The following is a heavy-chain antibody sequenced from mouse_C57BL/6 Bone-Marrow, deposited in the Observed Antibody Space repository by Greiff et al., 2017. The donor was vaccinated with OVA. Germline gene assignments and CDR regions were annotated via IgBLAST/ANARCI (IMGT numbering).Heavy chain of an antibody. Sequence: EVKLMESGGGLVQPGGSLSLSCAASGFTFTDYYMSWVRQPPGKALEWLGFIRHKANGYTTEYSASVKGRFTISRDNSQSILYLQMNALRAEDSATYYCARSLYLFAYWGQGTLVTVSA. CDR2: IRHKANGYTT. V-gene: IGHV7-3*01. CDR1: GFTFTDYY. D-gene: IGHD2-1*01. CDR3: ARSLYLFAY. J-gene: IGHJ3*01.